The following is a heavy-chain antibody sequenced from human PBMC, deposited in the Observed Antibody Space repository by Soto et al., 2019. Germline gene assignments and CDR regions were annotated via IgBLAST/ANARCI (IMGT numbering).Heavy chain of an antibody. J-gene: IGHJ4*02. CDR3: ATYPWGGSIDS. CDR2: ISSSGRTK. D-gene: IGHD3-16*01. Sequence: EVQLVESGGGLVQPGGSLRLSGEALGFTFSSSEMIWVPQAPGRGLEWVSYISSSGRTKYYAGSVKGRFTISRDNAKNSLYLQVNFLRAEDTAVYYCATYPWGGSIDSWGQGILVTVSS. V-gene: IGHV3-48*03. CDR1: GFTFSSSE.